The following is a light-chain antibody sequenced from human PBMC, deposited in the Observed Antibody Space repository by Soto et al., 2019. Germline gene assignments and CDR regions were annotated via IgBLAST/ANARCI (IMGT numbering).Light chain of an antibody. J-gene: IGLJ3*02. V-gene: IGLV1-44*01. CDR2: NDS. CDR1: SSNIGSNT. CDR3: ASWDVSLEAWV. Sequence: QSLLIQPPSASGTPGQRVTISCSRISSNIGSNTVCWFQQVPGMAPRLLIYNDSQRPSGVPDRFSGSRSGTSASLAISGLQSDDEADFYCASWDVSLEAWVFGGGTKVTVL.